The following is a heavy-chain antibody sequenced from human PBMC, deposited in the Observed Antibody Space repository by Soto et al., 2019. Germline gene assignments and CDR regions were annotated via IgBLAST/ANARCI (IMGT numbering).Heavy chain of an antibody. CDR1: GYSFAGYW. CDR2: IDPSDSQT. Sequence: GASLKISCXGSGYSFAGYWITWVRQKPGKGLEWMGRIDPSDSQTYYSPSFRGHVTISVTKSITTVFLQWSSLRASDTAMYYCARKIYDSDTGPNFQYYFDSWGQGTPVTVSS. V-gene: IGHV5-10-1*01. J-gene: IGHJ4*02. D-gene: IGHD3-22*01. CDR3: ARKIYDSDTGPNFQYYFDS.